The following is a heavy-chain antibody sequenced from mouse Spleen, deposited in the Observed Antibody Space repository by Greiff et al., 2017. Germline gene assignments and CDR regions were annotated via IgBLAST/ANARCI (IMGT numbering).Heavy chain of an antibody. CDR3: ARGGYDYDVDYFDY. CDR1: GYAFSSSW. J-gene: IGHJ2*01. CDR2: IYPGDGDT. V-gene: IGHV1-82*01. Sequence: QVQLQQSGPELVKPGASVKISCKASGYAFSSSWMNWVKQRPGKGLEWIGRIYPGDGDTNYNGKFKGKATLTADKSSSTAYMQLSSLTSEDSAVYFCARGGYDYDVDYFDYWGQGTTLTVSS. D-gene: IGHD2-4*01.